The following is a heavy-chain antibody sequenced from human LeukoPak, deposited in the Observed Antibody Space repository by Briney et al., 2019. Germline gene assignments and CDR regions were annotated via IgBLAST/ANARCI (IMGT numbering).Heavy chain of an antibody. Sequence: SETLSLTCTVSGGSVNSGSYYWNWIRQPPGKGLEWIGYIYYGGSTNYNPSLKSRVTISVDTSKNQFSLKLSSVTAADTAVYYCARDRGRYGDPDYYYGMDVWGQGTTVTVSS. CDR1: GGSVNSGSYY. D-gene: IGHD4-17*01. V-gene: IGHV4-61*01. CDR2: IYYGGST. CDR3: ARDRGRYGDPDYYYGMDV. J-gene: IGHJ6*02.